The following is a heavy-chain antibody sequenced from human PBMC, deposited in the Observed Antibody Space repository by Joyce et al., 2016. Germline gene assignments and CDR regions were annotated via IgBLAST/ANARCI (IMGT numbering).Heavy chain of an antibody. D-gene: IGHD6-19*01. J-gene: IGHJ4*02. CDR2: INNSGVT. Sequence: QVQLQQWGAGLLKPSETLSLTCAVSGGPFRGFFWTWVRQPPGKGLEWIGDINNSGVTNYNPSLKPRVTFSLDTSKNHFSLKLTSLSAADTAVYYCARSQWLAPLMYWGQGTPVTVSS. V-gene: IGHV4-34*01. CDR3: ARSQWLAPLMY. CDR1: GGPFRGFF.